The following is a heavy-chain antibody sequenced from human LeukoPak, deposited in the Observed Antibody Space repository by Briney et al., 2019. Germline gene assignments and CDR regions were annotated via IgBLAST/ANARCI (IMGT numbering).Heavy chain of an antibody. V-gene: IGHV3-23*01. CDR3: ANLFCTNGVCYQFDY. J-gene: IGHJ4*02. CDR2: IGPTGSDR. D-gene: IGHD2-8*01. Sequence: GGSLRLSCTASGLTFSTSGFNWVRQAPGKGLEWVASIGPTGSDRYHADSVKGRFTISRDNSKNTLYLQMNSLRAEDTAVYYCANLFCTNGVCYQFDYWGQGTLVTVSS. CDR1: GLTFSTSG.